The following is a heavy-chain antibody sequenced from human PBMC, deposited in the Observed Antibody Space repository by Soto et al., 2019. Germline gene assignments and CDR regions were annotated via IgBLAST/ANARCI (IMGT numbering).Heavy chain of an antibody. CDR3: ARGQEGIVATH. CDR2: IKDGGVT. D-gene: IGHD5-12*01. V-gene: IGHV4-34*01. CDR1: GGSLTGYY. Sequence: QVQLQQWGAGLLKPSETLSLTCAVNGGSLTGYYWSWIRQPPGKGLEWIGEIKDGGVTNYSPSLKSXXTXSXXTSKNQFSLKLHSVTAADTAVYYCARGQEGIVATHWDQGTLVTVSS. J-gene: IGHJ4*02.